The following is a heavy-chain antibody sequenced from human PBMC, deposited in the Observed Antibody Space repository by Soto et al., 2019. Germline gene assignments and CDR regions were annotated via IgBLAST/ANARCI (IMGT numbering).Heavy chain of an antibody. J-gene: IGHJ6*02. CDR2: FNRGGSST. D-gene: IGHD3-10*01. Sequence: GSLRCACAAPAFTCSSYWMLWVRQAPGKGLVWVSRFNRGGSSTPSAGSVKGRFTMSSDSAQDTMYLQMNSLRSEDTAVYYCARDSLMVRGFIKYYYGMDVWGQVTTVTVSS. CDR3: ARDSLMVRGFIKYYYGMDV. V-gene: IGHV3-74*03. CDR1: AFTCSSYW.